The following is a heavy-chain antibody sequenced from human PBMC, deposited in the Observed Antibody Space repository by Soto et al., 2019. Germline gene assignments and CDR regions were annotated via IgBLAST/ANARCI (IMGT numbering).Heavy chain of an antibody. CDR3: AKVSIKGSAIDFDY. CDR1: GYTFSNYD. J-gene: IGHJ4*02. V-gene: IGHV1-8*01. Sequence: QVQLVQSGAELKKPGASVKVSCKASGYTFSNYDMNWVRQATGQGPEWIGWVNPNNGDTGYAQKFQGRCTLTTNISTTTAYMELTSLRSEDTAIYYFAKVSIKGSAIDFDYWGQGTLITVSS. D-gene: IGHD3-10*01. CDR2: VNPNNGDT.